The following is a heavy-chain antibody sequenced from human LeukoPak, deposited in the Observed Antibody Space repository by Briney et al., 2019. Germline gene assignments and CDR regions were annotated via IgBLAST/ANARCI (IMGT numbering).Heavy chain of an antibody. V-gene: IGHV3-23*01. CDR2: ISNSGGET. CDR1: GFTFSSYA. CDR3: ARYIGYCNGCSCDRYFQH. J-gene: IGHJ1*01. D-gene: IGHD2-15*01. Sequence: GGSLRLSCAASGFTFSSYAMTWVRQAPGKGLEWVSSISNSGGETYHADSVKGRFTISRDNSKNTLYLQMNSLRAEDTAVYYCARYIGYCNGCSCDRYFQHWGQGTLVTVSS.